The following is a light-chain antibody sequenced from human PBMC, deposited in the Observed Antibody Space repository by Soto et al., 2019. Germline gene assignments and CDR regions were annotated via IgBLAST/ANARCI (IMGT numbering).Light chain of an antibody. CDR2: GNS. CDR1: SSNIGAGYD. J-gene: IGLJ2*01. Sequence: QSVLTQPPSVSGAPGQRVTISCTGSSSNIGAGYDVHWYQQLPGTAPKLLIYGNSNRPSGVPDRFSGSKSGTSASLAITGLQADDEAYYYCQSYDSSLSGSGVVFGGGTKLTVL. CDR3: QSYDSSLSGSGVV. V-gene: IGLV1-40*01.